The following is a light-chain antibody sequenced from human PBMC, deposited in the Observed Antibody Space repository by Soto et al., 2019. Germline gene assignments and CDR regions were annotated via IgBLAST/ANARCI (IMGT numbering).Light chain of an antibody. Sequence: EIVLTQSPATLSLSPGEGATLSCRASQSVSSYLAWYQQKPGQAPRLLIYDASNRATGIPARFSGSGSGTDFTLTISSLEPEDFAVYYCQQRSNCPVTFGLGPKVDIK. CDR3: QQRSNCPVT. CDR1: QSVSSY. CDR2: DAS. V-gene: IGKV3-11*01. J-gene: IGKJ1*01.